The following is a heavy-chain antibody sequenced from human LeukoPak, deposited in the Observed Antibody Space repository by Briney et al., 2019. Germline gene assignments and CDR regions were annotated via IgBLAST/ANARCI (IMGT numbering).Heavy chain of an antibody. CDR3: ARDSNYYDSFDY. CDR1: GGSISSYY. J-gene: IGHJ4*02. D-gene: IGHD3-22*01. Sequence: SETLSLTCTVSGGSISSYYWSWIRQPPGKGLEWIGYIYYSGSTNYNPSLKSRVTISVDTSKNQFSLKLSSVTAADTAVYYCARDSNYYDSFDYWGQGTLVTVSS. CDR2: IYYSGST. V-gene: IGHV4-59*01.